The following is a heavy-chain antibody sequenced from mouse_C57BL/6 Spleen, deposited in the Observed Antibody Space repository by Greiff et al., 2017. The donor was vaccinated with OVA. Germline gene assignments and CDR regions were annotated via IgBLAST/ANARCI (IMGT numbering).Heavy chain of an antibody. D-gene: IGHD1-1*01. J-gene: IGHJ1*03. V-gene: IGHV1-54*01. CDR2: INPGSGGT. CDR1: GYAFTNYL. CDR3: ARSGTTVVPRGWYFDV. Sequence: QVQLQQSGAELVRPGTSVKVSCKASGYAFTNYLIEWVKQRPGQGLEWIGVINPGSGGTNYNEKFKGKATLTADKSSSTAYMQLSSLTSEDSAVYFCARSGTTVVPRGWYFDVWGTGTTVTVSS.